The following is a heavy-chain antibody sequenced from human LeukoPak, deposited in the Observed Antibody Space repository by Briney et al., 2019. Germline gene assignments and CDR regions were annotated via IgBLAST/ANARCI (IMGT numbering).Heavy chain of an antibody. D-gene: IGHD6-13*01. V-gene: IGHV1-18*01. CDR2: ISPNNGNT. CDR1: GYTFTRYG. CDR3: AAGPSSLPYYFDY. J-gene: IGHJ4*02. Sequence: GASVKVSCKASGYTFTRYGIAWVRQAPGQRLEWMGWISPNNGNTNCAQKFQGRVTMTTDTSTSTVSMELRGLRSDDTAVYYCAAGPSSLPYYFDYWGQGTLVAVSS.